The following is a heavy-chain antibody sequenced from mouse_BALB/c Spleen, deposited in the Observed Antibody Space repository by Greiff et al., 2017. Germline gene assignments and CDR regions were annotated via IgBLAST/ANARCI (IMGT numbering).Heavy chain of an antibody. CDR3: AATAGTEDYFDY. CDR2: INPYNGAT. V-gene: IGHV1-31*01. J-gene: IGHJ2*01. Sequence: VQLQQSGPELVKPGASVKISCKASGYSFTGYYMHWVKQSHVKSLEWIGRINPYNGATSYNQNFKDKASLTVEKSSSTAYMELHSLTSEDSAVYYCAATAGTEDYFDYWGQGTTLTVSA. CDR1: GYSFTGYY. D-gene: IGHD3-3*01.